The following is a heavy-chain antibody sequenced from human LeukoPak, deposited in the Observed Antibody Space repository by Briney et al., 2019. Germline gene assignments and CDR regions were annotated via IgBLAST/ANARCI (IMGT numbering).Heavy chain of an antibody. V-gene: IGHV3-30*03. D-gene: IGHD3-10*01. CDR2: ISYDGSNK. Sequence: GGSLRLSCAASGFTFSSYGMHWVRQAPGKGLEWVAVISYDGSNKYYADSVKGRFTISRDNSKNTLYLQMNSLRAEDTAVYYCARDQNYGTIDYWGQGTLVTVSS. CDR1: GFTFSSYG. J-gene: IGHJ4*02. CDR3: ARDQNYGTIDY.